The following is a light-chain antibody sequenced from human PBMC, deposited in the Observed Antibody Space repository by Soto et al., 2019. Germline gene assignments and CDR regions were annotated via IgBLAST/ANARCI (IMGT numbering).Light chain of an antibody. CDR2: SSS. CDR3: QQYRTSPPTWT. CDR1: QSVSSTY. Sequence: ELVLTQSPGTLSLSPGDRATLSCRASQSVSSTYLAWYQQRPGQAPRLLIYSSSSRASGIPDRFSGSGSGTDFTLTISRLEPEDFAVYYCQQYRTSPPTWTFG. V-gene: IGKV3-20*01. J-gene: IGKJ1*01.